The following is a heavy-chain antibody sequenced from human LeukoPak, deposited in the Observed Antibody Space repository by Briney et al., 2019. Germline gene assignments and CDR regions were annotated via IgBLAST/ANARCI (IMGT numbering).Heavy chain of an antibody. CDR1: GFSLTTSGVG. J-gene: IGHJ4*02. D-gene: IGHD4-17*01. CDR3: AHYGDYRFMYYFDH. V-gene: IGHV2-5*02. CDR2: IYWDDNK. Sequence: SGPTLVKPTQTLTLTCTFSGFSLTTSGVGMGWIRQPPGKALEWLALIYWDDNKLYNPSLKSRLTITKDTSNNQVVLTMTNMDPVDTATYYCAHYGDYRFMYYFDHWGQGTLVTVSS.